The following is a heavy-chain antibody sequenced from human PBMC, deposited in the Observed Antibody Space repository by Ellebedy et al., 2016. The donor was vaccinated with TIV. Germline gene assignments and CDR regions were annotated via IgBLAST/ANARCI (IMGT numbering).Heavy chain of an antibody. Sequence: GGSLRLSCAASGFRFSDYGMHWVRQAPGKGLEWVALFSSDGRTKYYADSVKGRFTISRDNSMNTLSLEMSSLRPEDTAIYYCARAVARYFDSWGQGTLVTVSS. CDR1: GFRFSDYG. CDR3: ARAVARYFDS. D-gene: IGHD5-12*01. CDR2: FSSDGRTK. J-gene: IGHJ4*02. V-gene: IGHV3-30*04.